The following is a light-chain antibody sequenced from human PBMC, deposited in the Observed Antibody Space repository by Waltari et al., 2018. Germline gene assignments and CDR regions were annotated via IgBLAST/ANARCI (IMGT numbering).Light chain of an antibody. CDR3: HQYYSTPWT. V-gene: IGKV4-1*01. Sequence: DIVMTQSPDSLAVSLGERATINGKSSQSVVYRSSNKSYLTWYQQKPGQPPKLLIYWASTRESGVPDRFSGSGSGTDFTLTISSLQAEDVAVYYCHQYYSTPWTFGQGTKVEIK. CDR2: WAS. J-gene: IGKJ1*01. CDR1: QSVVYRSSNKSY.